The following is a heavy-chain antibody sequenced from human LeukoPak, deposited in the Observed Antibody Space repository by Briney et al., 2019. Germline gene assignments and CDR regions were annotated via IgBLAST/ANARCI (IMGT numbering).Heavy chain of an antibody. Sequence: PSETLSLTCTVSGGSLSSGGYYWSWIRQPPGKGLEWVGYIYHSGSTYYNPSLKSRVTISVDRSKNQFSLKLSSVTAADTAVYYCARGPTRGGGYCSGGSCYPSPHYMDVWGKGTTVTVSS. CDR2: IYHSGST. V-gene: IGHV4-30-2*01. J-gene: IGHJ6*03. CDR1: GGSLSSGGYY. CDR3: ARGPTRGGGYCSGGSCYPSPHYMDV. D-gene: IGHD2-15*01.